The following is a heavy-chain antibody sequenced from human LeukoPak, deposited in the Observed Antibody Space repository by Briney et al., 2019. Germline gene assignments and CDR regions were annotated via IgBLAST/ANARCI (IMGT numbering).Heavy chain of an antibody. CDR2: IGTAGDT. V-gene: IGHV3-13*04. CDR3: ARSLDSGYDWGPIGY. J-gene: IGHJ4*02. CDR1: GFTFSSYD. Sequence: PGGSLGLSCAASGFTFSSYDMHWVRQATGKGLEWVSAIGTAGDTYYPGSVKGRFTISRENAKNSLYLQMNSLRAGDTAVYYCARSLDSGYDWGPIGYWGQGALVTVSS. D-gene: IGHD5-12*01.